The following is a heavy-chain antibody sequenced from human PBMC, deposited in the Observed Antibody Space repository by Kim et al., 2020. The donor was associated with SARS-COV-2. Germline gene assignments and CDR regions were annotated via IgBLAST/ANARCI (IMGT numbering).Heavy chain of an antibody. Sequence: ASVKVSCKASGYTFTSYDINWVRQATGQGLEWMGWMNPNSGNTGYAQKFQGRVTMTRNTSISTAYMELSSLRSEDTAVYYCARGGVHLMVYYYYMDVWGKGTTVTVSS. D-gene: IGHD2-8*01. CDR1: GYTFTSYD. CDR3: ARGGVHLMVYYYYMDV. V-gene: IGHV1-8*01. CDR2: MNPNSGNT. J-gene: IGHJ6*03.